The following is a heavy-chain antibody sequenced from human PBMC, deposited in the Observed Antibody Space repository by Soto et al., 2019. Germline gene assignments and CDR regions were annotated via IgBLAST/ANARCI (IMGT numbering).Heavy chain of an antibody. CDR3: ANGGLGYCSSTSCDYGMDV. J-gene: IGHJ6*02. Sequence: GGSLRLSCAASGFTFSSYAMSWVRQAPGKGLEWVSAISGSGGSTYYADSVKGRFTISRDNSKNTLYLQMNSLRAEDTAVYYCANGGLGYCSSTSCDYGMDVWGQGTTVTVSS. D-gene: IGHD2-2*01. CDR2: ISGSGGST. CDR1: GFTFSSYA. V-gene: IGHV3-23*01.